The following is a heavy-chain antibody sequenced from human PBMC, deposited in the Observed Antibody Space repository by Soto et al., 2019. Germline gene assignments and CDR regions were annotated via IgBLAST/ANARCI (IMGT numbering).Heavy chain of an antibody. V-gene: IGHV3-49*03. Sequence: GGSLRLSCTASGFTFGDYAMSWFRQAPGKGLEWVGFIRSKAYGGTTEYAASVKGRFTISRDDSKSIAYLQMNSLKTEDTAVYYCTRPPYYYGSGSYYYGMDVWGQGTTVTVSS. D-gene: IGHD3-10*01. CDR2: IRSKAYGGTT. CDR3: TRPPYYYGSGSYYYGMDV. CDR1: GFTFGDYA. J-gene: IGHJ6*02.